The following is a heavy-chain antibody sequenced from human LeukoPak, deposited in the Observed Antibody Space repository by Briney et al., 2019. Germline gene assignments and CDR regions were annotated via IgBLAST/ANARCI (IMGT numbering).Heavy chain of an antibody. CDR2: ISSSGSTI. J-gene: IGHJ4*02. CDR3: VKVAKYYYGSETYYFFEH. Sequence: PGGSLRLSCAASGFTLSDYYMSWIRQAPGKGLEWVSYISSSGSTIYYADSVKGRFTISRDNAKNSLYLQMNSLRVEDTGIYYCVKVAKYYYGSETYYFFEHWGQGTPVTASS. CDR1: GFTLSDYY. V-gene: IGHV3-11*04. D-gene: IGHD3-10*01.